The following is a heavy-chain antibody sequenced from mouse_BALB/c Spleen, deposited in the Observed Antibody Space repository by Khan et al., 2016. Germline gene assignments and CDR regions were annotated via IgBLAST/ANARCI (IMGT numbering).Heavy chain of an antibody. D-gene: IGHD2-12*01. Sequence: QVQLKESGPGLVAPSQRLSITCTVSGFSLTGDGVNWVRQPPGKGLEWLGKIWGDGRTDYNSALKSRVSISKDNSKSQVFLKMNSLQTDDTANYYCSSDYDGFAYWGQGTLVIVSA. V-gene: IGHV2-6-7*01. CDR1: GFSLTGDG. CDR3: SSDYDGFAY. CDR2: IWGDGRT. J-gene: IGHJ3*01.